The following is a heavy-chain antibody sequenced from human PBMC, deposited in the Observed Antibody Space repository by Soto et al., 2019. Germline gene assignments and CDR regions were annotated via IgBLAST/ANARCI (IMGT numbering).Heavy chain of an antibody. V-gene: IGHV4-59*01. Sequence: SETLSLTCTVPGGSISSYYWSWIRQPPGKGLEWIGYIYYSGSTNYNPSLKSRVTISVDTSKNQFSLKLSSVTAADTAVYYCARTYYDFWSGKMGYYYYYMDVWGKGTTVTVSS. CDR3: ARTYYDFWSGKMGYYYYYMDV. D-gene: IGHD3-3*01. CDR2: IYYSGST. CDR1: GGSISSYY. J-gene: IGHJ6*03.